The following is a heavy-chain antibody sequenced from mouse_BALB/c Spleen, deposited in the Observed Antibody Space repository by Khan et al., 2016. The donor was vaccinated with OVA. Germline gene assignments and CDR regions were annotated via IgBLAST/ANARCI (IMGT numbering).Heavy chain of an antibody. CDR3: KKRGEFAY. Sequence: QVQLQQSGAELVRPGVSVKISCKGSGYTFTDYAMHWVKQSHAKTLEWIGVISTYSGDADYNQKFQGKASMTVDKSSSTAYMELARLTSEDSAIYFWKKRGEFAYWGQGTLVTVSA. CDR2: ISTYSGDA. V-gene: IGHV1S137*01. CDR1: GYTFTDYA. J-gene: IGHJ3*01.